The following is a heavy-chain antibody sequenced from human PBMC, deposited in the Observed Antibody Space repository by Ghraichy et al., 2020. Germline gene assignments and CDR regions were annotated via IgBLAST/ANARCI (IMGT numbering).Heavy chain of an antibody. CDR3: ARVLPHDAFDI. V-gene: IGHV4-30-2*01. D-gene: IGHD1-14*01. Sequence: SETLSLTCAVSGGSISSGGYSWSWIRQPPGKGLEWIGYIYHSGSTYYNPSLKSRVTISVDRSKNQFSLKLSSVTAADTAVYYCARVLPHDAFDIWGQGTMVTVSS. J-gene: IGHJ3*02. CDR1: GGSISSGGYS. CDR2: IYHSGST.